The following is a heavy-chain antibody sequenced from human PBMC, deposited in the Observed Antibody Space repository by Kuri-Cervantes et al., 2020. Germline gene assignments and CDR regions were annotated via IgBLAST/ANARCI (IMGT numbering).Heavy chain of an antibody. J-gene: IGHJ3*02. V-gene: IGHV1-46*01. Sequence: ASVKVSCKASGYTFTGYYMHWVRQAPGQGLEWMGWINPNSGGSTSYAQKFQGRVTMTRDTSTSTVYMELSSLRSEDTAVYYSATANGYSSSWYFDIWGQGTMVTVSS. CDR2: INPNSGGST. CDR3: ATANGYSSSWYFDI. D-gene: IGHD6-13*01. CDR1: GYTFTGYY.